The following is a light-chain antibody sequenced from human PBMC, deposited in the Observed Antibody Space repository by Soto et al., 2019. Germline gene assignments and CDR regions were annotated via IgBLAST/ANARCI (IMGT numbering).Light chain of an antibody. CDR1: SSDVGTYIS. V-gene: IGLV2-18*02. CDR2: AVS. CDR3: SSYTNTSTLV. Sequence: QSALTQPPSVSGSPGQSVSISCTGTSSDVGTYISVSWYQQPPGTAPKLIIYAVSNRPSGVPDRFSGSKSGNTASLTISGLQAEDEAHYYCSSYTNTSTLVFGTGTKVTVL. J-gene: IGLJ1*01.